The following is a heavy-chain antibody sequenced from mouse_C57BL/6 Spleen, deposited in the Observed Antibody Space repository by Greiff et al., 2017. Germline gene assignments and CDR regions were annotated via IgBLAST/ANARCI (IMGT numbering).Heavy chain of an antibody. CDR3: ARDYYSNYEGGMDY. CDR1: GFTFSDYY. J-gene: IGHJ4*01. CDR2: INYDGSST. D-gene: IGHD2-5*01. V-gene: IGHV5-16*01. Sequence: DVKLVESEGGLVQPGSSMKLSCTASGFTFSDYYMAWVRQVPEKGLEWVANINYDGSSTYYLDSLKSRFIISRDNAKNILYLQMSSLKSEDTATYYCARDYYSNYEGGMDYWGQGTSVTVSS.